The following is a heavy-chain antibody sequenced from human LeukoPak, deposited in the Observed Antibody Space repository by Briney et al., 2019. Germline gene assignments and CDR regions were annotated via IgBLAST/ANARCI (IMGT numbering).Heavy chain of an antibody. J-gene: IGHJ4*02. Sequence: SETLSLTCTVSGGSISSYYWSWIRQPPGKGLEWIGYIYYSGSTNYNPSLKSRVTISVDTSKNQFYLKLSSVTAADTAVYFCARAVGATKGWFDYWGQGTLVTVSS. V-gene: IGHV4-59*01. CDR3: ARAVGATKGWFDY. D-gene: IGHD1-26*01. CDR2: IYYSGST. CDR1: GGSISSYY.